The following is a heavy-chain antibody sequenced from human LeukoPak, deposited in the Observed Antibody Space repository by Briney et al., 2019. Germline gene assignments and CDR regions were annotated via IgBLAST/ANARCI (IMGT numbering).Heavy chain of an antibody. CDR3: ATSYYYNAWGPFYFDF. Sequence: GGSLRLSCAASGFTFSTYAMSWVRQAPGKGLEWVSGINVGGTSTYYADSVQGRFTISRDNSRNTLHLQMNSLRAEDTALYYCATSYYYNAWGPFYFDFWGQGALVTVSS. D-gene: IGHD3-10*01. J-gene: IGHJ4*02. CDR2: INVGGTST. CDR1: GFTFSTYA. V-gene: IGHV3-23*01.